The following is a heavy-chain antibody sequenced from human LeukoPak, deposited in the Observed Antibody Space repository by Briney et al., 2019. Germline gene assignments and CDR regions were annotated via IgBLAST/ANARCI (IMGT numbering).Heavy chain of an antibody. V-gene: IGHV1-24*01. D-gene: IGHD1-26*01. CDR3: ATAGGGSYSPSYYYYGMDV. J-gene: IGHJ6*02. Sequence: ASVTVSCKVPGYTLTELSMHWVRQAPGKGHEWMGGFDPEDGETIYAQKFQGRVTMTEDTSTDTAYMELSSLRSEDTAVYYCATAGGGSYSPSYYYYGMDVWGQGTTVTVSS. CDR1: GYTLTELS. CDR2: FDPEDGET.